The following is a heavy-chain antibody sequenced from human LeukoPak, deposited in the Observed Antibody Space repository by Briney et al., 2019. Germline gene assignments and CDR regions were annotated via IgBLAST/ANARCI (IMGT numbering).Heavy chain of an antibody. D-gene: IGHD2-15*01. CDR1: GGSISSSSYY. Sequence: PSETLSLTCTVSGGSISSSSYYWGWIRQPPGKGLQWTGSIYYSGSTYYNPSLKSRVTISVDTSKNQFSLKLTSVTAADTAVYYCASQLLRDYYFDYWGQGTLVTVSS. J-gene: IGHJ4*02. CDR3: ASQLLRDYYFDY. CDR2: IYYSGST. V-gene: IGHV4-39*01.